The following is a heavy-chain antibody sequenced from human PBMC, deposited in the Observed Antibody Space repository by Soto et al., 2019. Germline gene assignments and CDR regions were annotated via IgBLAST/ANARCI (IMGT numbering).Heavy chain of an antibody. CDR3: ARSSSGYDYPDAFDL. V-gene: IGHV1-3*01. CDR1: GYTFTSYA. Sequence: GASVKVSCKASGYTFTSYAMHWVRQAPGQRLEWMGWINAGNGNTKYSQKFQGRVTITRDTSASTAYMELSSLRSEDTAVYYCARSSSGYDYPDAFDLWGHGTMVTVSS. J-gene: IGHJ3*01. CDR2: INAGNGNT. D-gene: IGHD5-12*01.